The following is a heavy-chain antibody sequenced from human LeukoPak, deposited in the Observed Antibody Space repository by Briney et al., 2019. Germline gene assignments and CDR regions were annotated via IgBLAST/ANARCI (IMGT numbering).Heavy chain of an antibody. CDR1: GFTVSSNY. CDR3: ARDRGYDYVWGSYRYTIPNNWFDL. Sequence: GGSLRLSCAASGFTVSSNYMSWVRQAPGKGLEWVSVIYSGGSTYYADSLKGRVTISRDNSKNTLYLQMNSLRAEDTAVYYCARDRGYDYVWGSYRYTIPNNWFDLWGQGTLVTVSS. V-gene: IGHV3-53*01. CDR2: IYSGGST. D-gene: IGHD3-16*02. J-gene: IGHJ5*02.